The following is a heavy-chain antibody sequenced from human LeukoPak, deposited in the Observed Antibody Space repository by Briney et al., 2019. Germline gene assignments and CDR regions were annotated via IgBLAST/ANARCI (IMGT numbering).Heavy chain of an antibody. CDR1: GGAISSYY. J-gene: IGHJ4*02. CDR2: IYYSGST. Sequence: SETLSLTCTVSGGAISSYYWSWIRQPPGKGLEWIGYIYYSGSTNYNPSLKSRVTISVDTSKNQFSLKLSSVTAADTAVYYCATYYYDSSGYYYFDYWGQGTLVTVSS. CDR3: ATYYYDSSGYYYFDY. D-gene: IGHD3-22*01. V-gene: IGHV4-59*01.